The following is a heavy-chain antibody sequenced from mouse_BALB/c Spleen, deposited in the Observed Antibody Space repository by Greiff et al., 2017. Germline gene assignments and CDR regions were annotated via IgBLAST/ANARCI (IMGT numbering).Heavy chain of an antibody. CDR2: IRLKSNNYAT. J-gene: IGHJ2*01. Sequence: EVQRVESGGGLVQPGGSMKLSCVASGFTFSNYWMNWVRQSPEKGLEWVAEIRLKSNNYATHYAESVKGRFTISRDDSKSSVYLQMNNLRAEDTGIYYCTRRDDYDGFDYWGQGTTLTVSS. V-gene: IGHV6-6*02. CDR3: TRRDDYDGFDY. CDR1: GFTFSNYW. D-gene: IGHD2-4*01.